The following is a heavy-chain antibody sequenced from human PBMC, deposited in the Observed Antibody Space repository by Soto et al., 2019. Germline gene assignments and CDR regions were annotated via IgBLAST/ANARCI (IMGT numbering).Heavy chain of an antibody. CDR1: GSTFSSCA. J-gene: IGHJ5*02. V-gene: IGHV3-23*01. D-gene: IGHD3-16*01. CDR2: ISGSGGST. Sequence: PGGSLRLSCAASGSTFSSCAMSWVRQAPGKGLEWVSAISGSGGSTYYADSVKGRFTISRDNSKNTLYLQMNSLRAEDTAVYYCAKEARLRLGELALDPWGQGTLVTVSS. CDR3: AKEARLRLGELALDP.